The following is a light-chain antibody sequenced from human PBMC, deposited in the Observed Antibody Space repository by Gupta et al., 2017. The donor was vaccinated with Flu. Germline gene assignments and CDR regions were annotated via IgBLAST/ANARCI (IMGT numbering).Light chain of an antibody. Sequence: PDTLFVSPGERPTLSCGASRVIYGRLAWYQQKPGQGPRLLMSGAVTRAADIPPRFSGSGSATEFTLTIDSLQSEDSAVYYCQQDDTWPYSFGQGTKVEIK. J-gene: IGKJ2*03. V-gene: IGKV3-15*01. CDR2: GAV. CDR1: RVIYGR. CDR3: QQDDTWPYS.